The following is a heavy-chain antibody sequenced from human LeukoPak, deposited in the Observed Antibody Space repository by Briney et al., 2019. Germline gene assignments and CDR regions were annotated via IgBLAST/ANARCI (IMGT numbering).Heavy chain of an antibody. CDR2: IKSNTNGGTT. V-gene: IGHV3-15*07. CDR3: TTEYWGSNY. Sequence: GGSLRLSCTGSGFSFSSAWMNWVRQAPGKGLEWVGLIKSNTNGGTTAYAAPVKGRFTISRDDSKNTLYLQMDSLKTEDTGVYYCTTEYWGSNYWGQGTLVTVSS. J-gene: IGHJ4*02. CDR1: GFSFSSAW. D-gene: IGHD7-27*01.